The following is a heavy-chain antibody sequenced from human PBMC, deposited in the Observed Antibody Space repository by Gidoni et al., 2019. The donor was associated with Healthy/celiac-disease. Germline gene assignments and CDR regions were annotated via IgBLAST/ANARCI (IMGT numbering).Heavy chain of an antibody. V-gene: IGHV1-46*04. CDR2: INPSAGST. Sequence: QVQLVQSGAEVKQPGASVKVSCKASGYSFTSYSLHWIRQAPGQGLEWMGIINPSAGSTTYAKKLQGRVTMTRDTSTSTVYMEVSSLRSEDTAMYYCAREQTMNYYYYGMDVWGQGTTVTVSS. J-gene: IGHJ6*02. CDR3: AREQTMNYYYYGMDV. D-gene: IGHD1-1*01. CDR1: GYSFTSYS.